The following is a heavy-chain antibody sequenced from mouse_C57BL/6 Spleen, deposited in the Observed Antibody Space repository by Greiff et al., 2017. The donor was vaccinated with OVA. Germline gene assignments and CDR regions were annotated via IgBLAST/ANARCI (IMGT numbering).Heavy chain of an antibody. Sequence: ESGPGLVKPSQSLSLTCSVTGYSITSGYYWNWIRQFPGNKLEWMGYISYDGSNNYNPSLKNRISITRDTSKNQFFLKLNSVTTEDTATYYCARDYYGSSTNYYAMDYWGQGTSVTVSS. CDR3: ARDYYGSSTNYYAMDY. CDR2: ISYDGSN. D-gene: IGHD1-1*01. J-gene: IGHJ4*01. V-gene: IGHV3-6*01. CDR1: GYSITSGYY.